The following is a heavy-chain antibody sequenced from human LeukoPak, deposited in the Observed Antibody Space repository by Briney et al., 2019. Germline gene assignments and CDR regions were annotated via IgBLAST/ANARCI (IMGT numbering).Heavy chain of an antibody. J-gene: IGHJ4*02. V-gene: IGHV3-21*01. CDR1: GFTFSSYS. CDR2: ISSSSSYI. CDR3: ARERRGSKGYCSGGSCSLFDY. D-gene: IGHD2-15*01. Sequence: GGSLRLSCAASGFTFSSYSMNWVRQAPGKGLEWVSSISSSSSYIYYADSVKGRFTISRDNAKNSLYLQMNGLRAEDTAVYYCARERRGSKGYCSGGSCSLFDYWGQGTLVTVSS.